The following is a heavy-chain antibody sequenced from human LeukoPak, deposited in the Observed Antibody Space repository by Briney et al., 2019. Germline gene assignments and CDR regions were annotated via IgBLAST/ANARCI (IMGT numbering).Heavy chain of an antibody. CDR3: AKARRERWYGDAFDI. V-gene: IGHV3-30*18. CDR2: ISHDGNNK. J-gene: IGHJ3*02. D-gene: IGHD6-13*01. CDR1: GFTFSSYG. Sequence: GGSLRLSCAASGFTFSSYGMHWVRQAPGKGLEWVTVISHDGNNKYYAASVKGRFTVSRDNSKNTLDLQMNSLRPEDTAVYYCAKARRERWYGDAFDIWGQGTMVTVSS.